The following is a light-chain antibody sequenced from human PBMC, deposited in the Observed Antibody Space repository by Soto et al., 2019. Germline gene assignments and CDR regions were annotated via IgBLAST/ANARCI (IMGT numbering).Light chain of an antibody. J-gene: IGLJ3*02. Sequence: QSALTQPASVSGSPGQSITISCTGTSSDVGSYNLVSWYQQHPGEAPKLMIYEASQRPSGVSYRFSGSKSGNTASLTISGLQAEDEADYFCCSYAQANSWVFGGGTKVTVL. V-gene: IGLV2-23*01. CDR2: EAS. CDR1: SSDVGSYNL. CDR3: CSYAQANSWV.